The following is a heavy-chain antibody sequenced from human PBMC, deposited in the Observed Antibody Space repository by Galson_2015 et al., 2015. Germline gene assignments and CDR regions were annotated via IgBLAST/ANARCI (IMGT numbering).Heavy chain of an antibody. Sequence: QSGAEVKKPGASVKVSCKASGYTFASYYMHWVRQAPGQGLEWMGIINPSGGSTSYAQKVQGRVTMTRDTSTSTVYMELSSLRSEDTAVYYCASFYDSSGYGGRRDAFDIWGQGTMVTVSS. CDR3: ASFYDSSGYGGRRDAFDI. CDR2: INPSGGST. CDR1: GYTFASYY. D-gene: IGHD3-22*01. V-gene: IGHV1-46*01. J-gene: IGHJ3*02.